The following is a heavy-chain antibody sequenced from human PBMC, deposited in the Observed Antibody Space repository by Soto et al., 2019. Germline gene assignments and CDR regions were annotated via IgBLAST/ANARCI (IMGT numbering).Heavy chain of an antibody. D-gene: IGHD6-19*01. V-gene: IGHV1-2*02. Sequence: ASVKVSCKASGYTFTGYYMHWVRQAPGQGLEWMGWINPNSGGTNYAQKFQGRVTMTRDTSISTAYMELSRLRSDDTAVYYCARDIAVAGTRWDYWGQGTLVTVSS. CDR1: GYTFTGYY. CDR3: ARDIAVAGTRWDY. J-gene: IGHJ4*02. CDR2: INPNSGGT.